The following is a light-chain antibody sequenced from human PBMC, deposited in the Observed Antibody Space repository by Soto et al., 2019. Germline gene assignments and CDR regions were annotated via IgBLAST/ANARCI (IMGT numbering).Light chain of an antibody. CDR3: LQDSNYPLT. V-gene: IGKV1-6*01. CDR1: QGIGDD. CDR2: AAS. J-gene: IGKJ4*01. Sequence: AIQMTQSPSSLSASVGDRVTITCRASQGIGDDLGWYQQKRGKAPKLLIYAASNLQSDVPSRFNGSGSGTDFTLTISGLQAEDFATYYCLQDSNYPLTFGGGTKVEIK.